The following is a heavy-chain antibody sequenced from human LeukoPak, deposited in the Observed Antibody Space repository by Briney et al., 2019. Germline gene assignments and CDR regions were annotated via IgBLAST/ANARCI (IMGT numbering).Heavy chain of an antibody. CDR1: GGSISSYY. CDR2: IYYSGST. CDR3: ARGEYQLLSTYYYYYYGMDV. J-gene: IGHJ6*02. Sequence: RASETLSLTCTVSGGSISSYYWSWIRQPPGKGLEWIGYIYYSGSTNYNPSLKSRVTISVDTSKNQFSLKLSSVTAADTAVYYCARGEYQLLSTYYYYYYGMDVWGQGTTVTVSS. D-gene: IGHD2-2*01. V-gene: IGHV4-59*01.